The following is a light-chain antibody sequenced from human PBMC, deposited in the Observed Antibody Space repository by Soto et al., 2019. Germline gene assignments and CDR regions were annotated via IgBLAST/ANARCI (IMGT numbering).Light chain of an antibody. CDR1: QSISSY. CDR2: AAS. CDR3: QHTYSTPFT. V-gene: IGKV1-39*01. J-gene: IGKJ3*01. Sequence: DIQMTQSPSPLSASVGDRVTITCRSSQSISSYVNWYQQKPGIAPRLLIFAASNLQTGVPSRFSGSGSGTDFTLTFSSLQPEDFGTYFCQHTYSTPFTFGPGTKVDI.